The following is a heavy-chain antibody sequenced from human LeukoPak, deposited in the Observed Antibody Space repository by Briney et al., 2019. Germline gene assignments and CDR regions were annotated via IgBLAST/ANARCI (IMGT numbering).Heavy chain of an antibody. CDR1: GFTVSSYA. J-gene: IGHJ3*02. Sequence: GGSLRLSCAAAGFTVSSYAMSWVRQAPGKGLEWVSAISGSGGSTYYADSVKGRFTISRDNSKNTLYLQMNSLRAEDTAIYYCAKVSRYDFWSGSPRGAFDIWGQGTMVTVSS. V-gene: IGHV3-23*01. CDR2: ISGSGGST. D-gene: IGHD3-3*01. CDR3: AKVSRYDFWSGSPRGAFDI.